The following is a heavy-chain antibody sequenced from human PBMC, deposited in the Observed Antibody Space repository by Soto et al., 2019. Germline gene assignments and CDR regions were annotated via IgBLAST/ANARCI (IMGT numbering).Heavy chain of an antibody. V-gene: IGHV4-31*03. CDR2: IYYSGST. J-gene: IGHJ4*02. Sequence: QVQLQESGPGLVKPSQTLSLTCTVSGGSISSGGYYWSWIRQHPGKDLEWMGYIYYSGSTYYSPSLKSRVTIAVDTSKNRCALKLSSVTAADTAVCYCARVSSENSSGYYRLPAYDVDYWGQGTLVTVSS. CDR3: ARVSSENSSGYYRLPAYDVDY. CDR1: GGSISSGGYY. D-gene: IGHD3-22*01.